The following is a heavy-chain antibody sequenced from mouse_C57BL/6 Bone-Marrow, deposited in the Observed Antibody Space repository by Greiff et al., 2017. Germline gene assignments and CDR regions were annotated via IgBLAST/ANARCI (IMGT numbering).Heavy chain of an antibody. CDR1: GYTFTDYE. V-gene: IGHV1-15*01. CDR2: IDPETGGT. CDR3: TRSSYYYGSSYDY. D-gene: IGHD1-1*01. J-gene: IGHJ2*01. Sequence: VKLVESGAELVRPGASVTLSCKASGYTFTDYEMHWVKQTPVHGLEWIGAIDPETGGTAYNQKFKGKAILTADKSSSTAYMELRSLTSEDSAVYYCTRSSYYYGSSYDYWGQGTTLTVSS.